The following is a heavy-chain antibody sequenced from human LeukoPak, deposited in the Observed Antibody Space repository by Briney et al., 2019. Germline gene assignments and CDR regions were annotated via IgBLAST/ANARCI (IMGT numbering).Heavy chain of an antibody. Sequence: ASVKVSCKASGYTFTGYYIHWVRQAPGQGLELMGWINPNSGGTNYAQKFQGRVTMTRDTSISTAYMELSSLRSDDTAVYYCATARERNSVYSPLDYWGQGTLVTVSS. CDR3: ATARERNSVYSPLDY. V-gene: IGHV1-2*02. D-gene: IGHD5/OR15-5a*01. CDR2: INPNSGGT. J-gene: IGHJ4*02. CDR1: GYTFTGYY.